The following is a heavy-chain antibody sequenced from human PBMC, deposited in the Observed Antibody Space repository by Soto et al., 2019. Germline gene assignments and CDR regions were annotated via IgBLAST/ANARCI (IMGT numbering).Heavy chain of an antibody. D-gene: IGHD2-2*01. CDR2: IYYSGST. Sequence: QVQLQESGPGLVKPSETLSLTCTVSGGSISSYYWSWIRQPPGKGLEWIGYIYYSGSTNYNPSLKSRVTISVDTSKNQFSLKLSSVTAADTAVYYCARSVVPAASGFDPWGQGTLVTVSS. V-gene: IGHV4-59*01. CDR1: GGSISSYY. CDR3: ARSVVPAASGFDP. J-gene: IGHJ5*02.